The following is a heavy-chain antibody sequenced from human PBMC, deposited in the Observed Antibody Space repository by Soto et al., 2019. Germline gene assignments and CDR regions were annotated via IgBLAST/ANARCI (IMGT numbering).Heavy chain of an antibody. D-gene: IGHD3-22*01. CDR1: GRAFSGYS. V-gene: IGHV4-30-2*01. CDR3: ARGPPNSI. J-gene: IGHJ4*02. CDR2: IYHSGST. Sequence: SETLSLTCAVYGRAFSGYSWSWIRQPPGKGLERIGYIYHSGSTYYNPSLKSRVTISVDRSKNQFSLKLSSVTAADTAVYYCARGPPNSIWGQGTLVTVSS.